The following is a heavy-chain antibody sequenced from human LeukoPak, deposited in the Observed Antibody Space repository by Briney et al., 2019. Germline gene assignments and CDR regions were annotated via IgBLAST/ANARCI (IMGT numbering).Heavy chain of an antibody. CDR2: IYYSGST. J-gene: IGHJ5*02. CDR1: GGCISSSSYY. CDR3: ARHALELHLGWVDP. D-gene: IGHD1-7*01. Sequence: SETLSLTCTGPGGCISSSSYYWGWIRQPPGKGLEWIGGIYYSGSTYYNPSLKSRVTISVDTYKNQFSLKLSSETDAGTAVCDCARHALELHLGWVDPWGQGTLVTVSS. V-gene: IGHV4-39*01.